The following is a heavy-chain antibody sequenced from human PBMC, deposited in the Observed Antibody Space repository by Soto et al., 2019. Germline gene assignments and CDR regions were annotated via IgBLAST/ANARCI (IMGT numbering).Heavy chain of an antibody. CDR1: GYTFTSYG. CDR3: ARVWRMVTIAWKWFVS. J-gene: IGHJ5*01. Sequence: ASVKVSCKASGYTFTSYGISWVRQAPGQGLEWMGWISAYNGNTNYAQKLQGRVTMTTDTSTSTAYMELRSLRSDDTAVYYCARVWRMVTIAWKWFVSWCQGLLVT. D-gene: IGHD4-4*01. V-gene: IGHV1-18*01. CDR2: ISAYNGNT.